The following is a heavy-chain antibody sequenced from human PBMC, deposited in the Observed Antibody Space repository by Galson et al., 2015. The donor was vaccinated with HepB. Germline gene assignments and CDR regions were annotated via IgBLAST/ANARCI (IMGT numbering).Heavy chain of an antibody. J-gene: IGHJ4*02. D-gene: IGHD1-26*01. V-gene: IGHV3-21*01. CDR1: GFTFSSYS. CDR2: ISSSSSYI. Sequence: SLRLSCAASGFTFSSYSMNWVRQAPGKGLEWVSSISSSSSYIYYADSVKGRFTISRDNAKNSLYLQMNSLRAEDTAVYYCASRYSGSYVDYWGQGTLVTVSS. CDR3: ASRYSGSYVDY.